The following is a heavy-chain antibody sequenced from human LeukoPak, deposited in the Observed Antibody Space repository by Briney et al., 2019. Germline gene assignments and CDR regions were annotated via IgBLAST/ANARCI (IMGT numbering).Heavy chain of an antibody. Sequence: ASVKVSCKASGYTFTGYYMHWVRQAPGQGLEWMGWINPNSGGTKYAQKFQGRVTMTRDTSISTAYLQWSSLKASDTAMYYCAIRYSGSYNDYWGQGTLVTVSS. CDR1: GYTFTGYY. D-gene: IGHD1-26*01. V-gene: IGHV1-2*02. J-gene: IGHJ4*02. CDR3: AIRYSGSYNDY. CDR2: INPNSGGT.